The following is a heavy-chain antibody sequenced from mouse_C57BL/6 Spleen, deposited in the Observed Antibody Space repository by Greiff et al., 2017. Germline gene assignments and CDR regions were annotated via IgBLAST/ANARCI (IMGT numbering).Heavy chain of an antibody. CDR3: ARTTYYSNYVRYAMDY. J-gene: IGHJ4*01. CDR1: GISLTSYG. CDR2: IWSGGST. D-gene: IGHD2-5*01. Sequence: QVQLQQSGPGLVQPSQSLSITCTVSGISLTSYGVHWVRQSPGKGLEWLGVIWSGGSTDYNAAFISRLSISKDNSKSQVFFKMNSLQADDTAIYYCARTTYYSNYVRYAMDYWGQGTSVTVSS. V-gene: IGHV2-2*01.